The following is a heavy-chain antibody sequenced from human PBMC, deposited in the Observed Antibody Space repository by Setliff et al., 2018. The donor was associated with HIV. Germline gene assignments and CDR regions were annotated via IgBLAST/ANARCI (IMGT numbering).Heavy chain of an antibody. Sequence: ASVKVSCKASGYTFTSYDISWVRQATGQGLEWMGWMNPRSGNTGYGQKFQGRVTMTRDTATTTAYMELSSLTSEDTAVYYCARDKVGAMADFDYWGQGTLGTVSS. CDR2: MNPRSGNT. CDR3: ARDKVGAMADFDY. D-gene: IGHD1-26*01. J-gene: IGHJ4*02. CDR1: GYTFTSYD. V-gene: IGHV1-8*01.